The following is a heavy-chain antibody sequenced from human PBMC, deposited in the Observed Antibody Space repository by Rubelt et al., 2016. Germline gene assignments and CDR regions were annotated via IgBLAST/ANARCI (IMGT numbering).Heavy chain of an antibody. V-gene: IGHV7-4-1*02. CDR1: GYTFTSYA. CDR3: ARGMRWFGENY. CDR2: INTNTGNP. D-gene: IGHD3-10*01. Sequence: QVQLVQSGSELKKPGASVKVSCKASGYTFTSYAMNWVRQAPGQGLEWMGWINTNTGNPTYAQGVTGRFFVSLDTPVSTAYLQISSLKAEDTAVYYWARGMRWFGENYWGQGTLVTVSS. J-gene: IGHJ4*02.